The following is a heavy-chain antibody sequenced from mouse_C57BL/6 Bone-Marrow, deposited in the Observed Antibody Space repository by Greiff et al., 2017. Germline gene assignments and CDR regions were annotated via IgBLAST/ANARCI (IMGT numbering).Heavy chain of an antibody. CDR1: GFNIKDDY. D-gene: IGHD1-1*01. CDR3: TDYGSSYDYAMDY. CDR2: IDPENGDT. J-gene: IGHJ4*01. Sequence: EVQLQQSGAELVRPGASVKLSCTASGFNIKDDYMHWVKQRPEQGLEWIGWIDPENGDTEYASKFQGKATITADTSSNTAYLQLSSLTSEDTAVYDCTDYGSSYDYAMDYWGQGTSVTVSS. V-gene: IGHV14-4*01.